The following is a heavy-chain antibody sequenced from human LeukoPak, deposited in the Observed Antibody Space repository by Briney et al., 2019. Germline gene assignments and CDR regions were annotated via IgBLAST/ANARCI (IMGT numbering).Heavy chain of an antibody. D-gene: IGHD4-17*01. CDR2: INSDSTTI. Sequence: PGGSLRLSCAASGFPFSDYYMSWIRQAPGKGLEWVSYINSDSTTIYYADSVKGRFTISKDNAKNSLYLQMNSLRAEDTAVYYCAREIVPDDYGDYGGPDYWGQGTLVTVSS. CDR1: GFPFSDYY. V-gene: IGHV3-11*04. CDR3: AREIVPDDYGDYGGPDY. J-gene: IGHJ4*02.